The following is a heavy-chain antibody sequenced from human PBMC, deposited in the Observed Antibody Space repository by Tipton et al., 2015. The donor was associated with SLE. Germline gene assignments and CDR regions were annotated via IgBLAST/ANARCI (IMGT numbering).Heavy chain of an antibody. D-gene: IGHD2-2*03. CDR2: IYYSGST. Sequence: PSLTCTVSGGSISSYYWSWIRQPPGKGLEWIGYIYYSGSTNYNPSLKSRVTISVDTSKNQFSLKLSSVTAADTAVYYCARDGYCSSTSCYRGDYWGQGTLVTVSS. CDR1: GGSISSYY. J-gene: IGHJ4*02. CDR3: ARDGYCSSTSCYRGDY. V-gene: IGHV4-59*12.